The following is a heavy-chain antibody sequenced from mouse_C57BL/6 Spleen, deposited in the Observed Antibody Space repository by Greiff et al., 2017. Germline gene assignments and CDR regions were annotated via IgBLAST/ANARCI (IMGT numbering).Heavy chain of an antibody. Sequence: QVQLQQPGAELVKPGASVKVSCKASGYTFTSYWMHWVKQRPGQGLEWIGRIHPSDSDTNYNQKFKGKATLTVDKSSSTAYMQLSSLTTEDSAIYYCARMRLNYYAMDYWGQGTSVTVSS. V-gene: IGHV1-74*01. CDR3: ARMRLNYYAMDY. CDR1: GYTFTSYW. D-gene: IGHD2-4*01. J-gene: IGHJ4*01. CDR2: IHPSDSDT.